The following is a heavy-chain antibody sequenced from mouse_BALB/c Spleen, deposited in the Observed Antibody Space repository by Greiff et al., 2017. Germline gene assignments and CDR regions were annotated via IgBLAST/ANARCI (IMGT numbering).Heavy chain of an antibody. J-gene: IGHJ3*01. Sequence: EVMLVESGGGLVKPGGSLKLSCAASGFTFSSYAMSWVRQSPEKRLEWVAEISSGGSYTYYPDTVTGRFTISRDNAKNTLYLEMSSLRSEDTAMYYCAREGAWFAYWGQGTLVTVSA. CDR2: ISSGGSYT. V-gene: IGHV5-9-4*01. CDR3: AREGAWFAY. CDR1: GFTFSSYA.